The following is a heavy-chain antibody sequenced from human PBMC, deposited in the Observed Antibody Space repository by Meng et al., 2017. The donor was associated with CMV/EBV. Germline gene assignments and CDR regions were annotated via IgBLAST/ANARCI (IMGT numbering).Heavy chain of an antibody. V-gene: IGHV3-30*04. CDR1: GFTFSSYA. CDR2: ISYDGSNK. CDR3: ASPPTTQARYFDWLLLSA. Sequence: GESLKISCAASGFTFSSYAMHWVRQAPGKGLEWVAVISYDGSNKYYADSVKGRFTISRDNSKNTLYLQMNSLRAEDTAVYYCASPPTTQARYFDWLLLSAWGQGTLATVSS. D-gene: IGHD3-9*01. J-gene: IGHJ5*02.